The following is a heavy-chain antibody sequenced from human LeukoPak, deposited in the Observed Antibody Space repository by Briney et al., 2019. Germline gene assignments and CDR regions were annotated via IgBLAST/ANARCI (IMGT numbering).Heavy chain of an antibody. Sequence: GGSLRLSCAASGFTFSSYWMHWVRQAPGKGLVWVSRINSDGSSTSYADSVKGRFTISRDNAKNTLYLQMNSLRAEDTAVYYCARPGQRDAFDIWGQGTLVTVFS. D-gene: IGHD1-1*01. CDR1: GFTFSSYW. CDR2: INSDGSST. J-gene: IGHJ3*02. V-gene: IGHV3-74*01. CDR3: ARPGQRDAFDI.